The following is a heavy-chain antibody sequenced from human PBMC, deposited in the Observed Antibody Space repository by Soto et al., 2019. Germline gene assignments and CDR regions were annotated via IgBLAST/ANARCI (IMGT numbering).Heavy chain of an antibody. D-gene: IGHD2-21*01. J-gene: IGHJ5*02. CDR1: GFTFSSYA. Sequence: WGSLRVSFAASGFTFSSYAMSWVRQAPGKGLEWVASISCSGGSTYYADSVKVRFTISIDNSKNTLYLQMNSLRAEDTAVYYCAKEQGVWNWFDXWGQVTLFTVSX. CDR3: AKEQGVWNWFDX. CDR2: ISCSGGST. V-gene: IGHV3-23*01.